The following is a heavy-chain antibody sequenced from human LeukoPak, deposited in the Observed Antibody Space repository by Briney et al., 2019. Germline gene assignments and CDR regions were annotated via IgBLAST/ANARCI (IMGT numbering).Heavy chain of an antibody. J-gene: IGHJ4*02. D-gene: IGHD3-22*01. V-gene: IGHV3-23*01. CDR1: GFTFSSYS. CDR2: ISGSGGSA. Sequence: GGSLRLSCAASGFTFSSYSMNWVRQAPGKGLEWVSAISGSGGSAYYADSVKGRFTISRDNSKNTLYLQMNSLRAEDTAVYYCAKDPSHYYDSSGYSNYWGQGTLVTVSS. CDR3: AKDPSHYYDSSGYSNY.